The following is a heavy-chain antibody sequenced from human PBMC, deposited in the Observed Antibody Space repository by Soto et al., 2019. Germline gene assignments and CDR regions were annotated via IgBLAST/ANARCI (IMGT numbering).Heavy chain of an antibody. CDR2: VYYGGST. J-gene: IGHJ6*02. Sequence: TSETLSLTCTVSGGSISSYYWSWIRQPPGKGLEWIGNVYYGGSTYYNPSLKSRVTISVETSKSQFSLKLSSVTAADTAVYYCAGGDYYHSSGYYFYYYTMDVWGQGTTVTVSS. D-gene: IGHD3-22*01. CDR3: AGGDYYHSSGYYFYYYTMDV. CDR1: GGSISSYY. V-gene: IGHV4-59*04.